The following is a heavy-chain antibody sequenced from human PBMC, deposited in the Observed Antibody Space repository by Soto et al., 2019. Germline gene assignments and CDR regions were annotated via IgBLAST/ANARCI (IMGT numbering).Heavy chain of an antibody. J-gene: IGHJ4*02. V-gene: IGHV4-39*01. CDR1: GGSIISNNHY. CDR2: IYYSGAT. D-gene: IGHD3-9*01. CDR3: ARRSTISRGFDY. Sequence: QLQLRESGPGLVKPSETLSLTCTVSGGSIISNNHYWGWIRQPPGKGLEWIGNIYYSGATYYNPSLKSRVTMSVDTSKGQFSLKVSSMTVADTAVYFCARRSTISRGFDYWGQGTLVTVSS.